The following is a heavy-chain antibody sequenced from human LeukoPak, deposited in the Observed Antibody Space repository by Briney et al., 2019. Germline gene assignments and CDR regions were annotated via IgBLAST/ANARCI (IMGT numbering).Heavy chain of an antibody. J-gene: IGHJ3*02. CDR1: GFTLSSYS. V-gene: IGHV3-21*01. Sequence: TGGSLRLSCAASGFTLSSYSMNWVRQAPGKGLEWVSSISSSSSYIYYADSVKGRFTISRDNAKNSLYLQMNSLRAEDTAVYYCARGRSDYDFWSGYNSYAFDIWGQGTMVTVSS. CDR2: ISSSSSYI. D-gene: IGHD3-3*01. CDR3: ARGRSDYDFWSGYNSYAFDI.